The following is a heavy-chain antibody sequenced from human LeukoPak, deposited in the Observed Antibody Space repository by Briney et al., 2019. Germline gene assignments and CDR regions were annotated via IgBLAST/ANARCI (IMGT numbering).Heavy chain of an antibody. CDR3: TSAVHDYYDSSGYYLIAFDI. Sequence: GGSLRLSCAASGFTFSGSAMHWVRQASGKGLEWVGRIRSKANSYATAYAASVKGRFTISRDDSKNTTYLQMNSLKTEDTAVYYCTSAVHDYYDSSGYYLIAFDIWGQGTMVTVSS. CDR2: IRSKANSYAT. CDR1: GFTFSGSA. D-gene: IGHD3-22*01. J-gene: IGHJ3*02. V-gene: IGHV3-73*01.